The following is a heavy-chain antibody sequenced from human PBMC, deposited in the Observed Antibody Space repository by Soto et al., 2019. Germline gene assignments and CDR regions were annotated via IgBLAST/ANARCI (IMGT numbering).Heavy chain of an antibody. J-gene: IGHJ4*02. CDR2: IYYSGST. CDR1: GGSISSYY. V-gene: IGHV4-59*01. CDR3: ARGVPRITMVRGVIPHHFDY. D-gene: IGHD3-10*01. Sequence: SETLSLTCTVSGGSISSYYWSWIRQPPGKGLEWIGYIYYSGSTNYNPSLKSRVTISVDTSKNQFSLKLSSVTAADTAVYYCARGVPRITMVRGVIPHHFDYWGQGTLVTVSS.